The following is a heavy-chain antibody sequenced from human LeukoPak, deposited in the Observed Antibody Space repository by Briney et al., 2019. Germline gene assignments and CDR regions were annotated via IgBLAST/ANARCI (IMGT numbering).Heavy chain of an antibody. CDR3: ASDRAYSQFDY. CDR1: GLTFSTYW. V-gene: IGHV3-7*01. D-gene: IGHD2-15*01. J-gene: IGHJ4*02. CDR2: IKEDGSDT. Sequence: AGGSLRLSCAASGLTFSTYWMDWVRQAPGKGLERVASIKEDGSDTNYVGSVRSRFTVSRDNTKNSLYLQMNSLRADDTAVYYCASDRAYSQFDYWGQGTLVTVSS.